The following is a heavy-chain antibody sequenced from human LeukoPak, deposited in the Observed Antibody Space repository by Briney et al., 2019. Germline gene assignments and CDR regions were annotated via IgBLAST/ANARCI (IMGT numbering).Heavy chain of an antibody. J-gene: IGHJ4*02. CDR1: GFTVSSNY. V-gene: IGHV3-66*04. Sequence: GGSLRLSCAASGFTVSSNYMSWVRQAPGKGLEWVSVIYSGGSTYYADSVKGRFTISRDDSKNTAYLQMNSLKTEDTAVYYCTRHVEYSSSWWPDYWGQGTLVTVSS. CDR2: IYSGGST. D-gene: IGHD6-13*01. CDR3: TRHVEYSSSWWPDY.